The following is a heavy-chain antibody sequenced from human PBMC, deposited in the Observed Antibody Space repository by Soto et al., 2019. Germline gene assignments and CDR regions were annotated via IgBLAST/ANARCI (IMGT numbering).Heavy chain of an antibody. CDR2: IYYSGST. CDR1: GGSISTGGYY. D-gene: IGHD4-17*01. CDR3: ARGLSVTLFDN. Sequence: QVQLQESGPGLVKPSQTLSLTCTVFGGSISTGGYYWTWIRQHPGKGLEWIGYIYYSGSTYYNPSLKSRVTISVDTSKNQFSLKLSSVTAADTAVYYWARGLSVTLFDNWGQGTLVTVSS. V-gene: IGHV4-31*03. J-gene: IGHJ4*02.